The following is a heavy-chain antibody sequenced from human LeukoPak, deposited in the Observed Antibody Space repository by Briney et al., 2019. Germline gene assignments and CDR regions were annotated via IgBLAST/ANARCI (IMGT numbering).Heavy chain of an antibody. CDR3: ARVPPEEIFGVVIILGEYYFDY. V-gene: IGHV1-18*01. CDR2: ISAYNGNT. CDR1: GYTFTSYV. Sequence: ASVKVSCKASGYTFTSYVISCVRQAPGQGLGWMEWISAYNGNTNYAQKLQGRVTMTTDTSTSTAYMELRSLRSDDTAVYYCARVPPEEIFGVVIILGEYYFDYWGQGTLVTVSS. D-gene: IGHD3-3*01. J-gene: IGHJ4*02.